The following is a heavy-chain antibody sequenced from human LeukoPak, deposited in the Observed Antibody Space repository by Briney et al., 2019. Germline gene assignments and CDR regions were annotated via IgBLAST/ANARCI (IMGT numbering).Heavy chain of an antibody. CDR1: GDSITGYY. D-gene: IGHD3-10*01. CDR3: TKSDGYGLIRI. Sequence: SETLSLTCTVSGDSITGYYWGWIRQPPGKGLEWIGNIYYTGNTYYNASLKSRVTISVDTSKKQFSLKVISMTAADTTVYYGTKSDGYGLIRICGRGTMVTVSS. V-gene: IGHV4-39*07. CDR2: IYYTGNT. J-gene: IGHJ3*02.